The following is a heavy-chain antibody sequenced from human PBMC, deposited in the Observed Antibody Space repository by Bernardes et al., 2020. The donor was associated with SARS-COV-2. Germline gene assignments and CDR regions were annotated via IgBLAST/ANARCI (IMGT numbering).Heavy chain of an antibody. D-gene: IGHD6-19*01. CDR2: IWYDESNK. CDR1: GFTFSSYG. Sequence: SLRLSCVASGFTFSSYGMHWVRQAPGKGLEWVAVIWYDESNKYYADSVKGRFTISRDNSKNTLYLQMNSLRGEDTAVYYCARDLRTEYRSGWPLDYWGQGTLVTVSS. CDR3: ARDLRTEYRSGWPLDY. V-gene: IGHV3-33*01. J-gene: IGHJ4*02.